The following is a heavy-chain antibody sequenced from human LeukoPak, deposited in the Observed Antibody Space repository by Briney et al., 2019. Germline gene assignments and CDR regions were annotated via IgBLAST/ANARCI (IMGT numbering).Heavy chain of an antibody. CDR2: IYYSGST. D-gene: IGHD3-16*01. CDR3: ARRLGGDYVFDY. CDR1: GGSISSGGYY. Sequence: PSETLSLTCTVSGGSISSGGYYWSWIRQHPGKGLEWIGYIYYSGSTYYNPSLKSRVTISVDTSKNQFSLKLSSVTAADTAVYYCARRLGGDYVFDYWGQGTLVTVPS. V-gene: IGHV4-31*03. J-gene: IGHJ4*02.